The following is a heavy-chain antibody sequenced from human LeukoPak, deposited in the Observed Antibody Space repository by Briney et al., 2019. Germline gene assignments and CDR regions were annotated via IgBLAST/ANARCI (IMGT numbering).Heavy chain of an antibody. CDR3: ARRNSSGWYGPNYYYYYGMDV. V-gene: IGHV5-51*01. D-gene: IGHD6-19*01. Sequence: GESLKISCKGSGYSFTSYWIGWVRQMPGKGLEWMGIIYPGDSDTRYSPSFQGQVTISADKSISTAYLQWSSLKASDTAMYYCARRNSSGWYGPNYYYYYGMDVWGQGTTVTVSS. CDR2: IYPGDSDT. J-gene: IGHJ6*02. CDR1: GYSFTSYW.